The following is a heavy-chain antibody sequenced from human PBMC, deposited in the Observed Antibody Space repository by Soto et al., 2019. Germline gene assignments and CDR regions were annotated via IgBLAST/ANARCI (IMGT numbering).Heavy chain of an antibody. J-gene: IGHJ4*02. CDR2: ISGSGGST. CDR3: AKDKEGYCSGGSCYSGAY. CDR1: GFTFSSYA. Sequence: EVQLLESGGGLVQPGGSLRLSCAASGFTFSSYAMSWVRQAPGKGLEWVSAISGSGGSTYYADSVKGRFTISRDNSKNTLYLQMNSLRAEDTAVYYCAKDKEGYCSGGSCYSGAYWGQGTLVTVSS. D-gene: IGHD2-15*01. V-gene: IGHV3-23*01.